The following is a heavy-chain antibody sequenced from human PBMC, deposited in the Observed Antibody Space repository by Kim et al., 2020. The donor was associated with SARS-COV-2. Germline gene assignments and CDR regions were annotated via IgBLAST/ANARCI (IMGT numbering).Heavy chain of an antibody. Sequence: RFTISRDNAKNSLYLQMNSLRAEDTAVYYCARAVRDYDFWSGYYYMWFDYWGQGTLVTVSS. V-gene: IGHV3-11*01. J-gene: IGHJ4*02. CDR3: ARAVRDYDFWSGYYYMWFDY. D-gene: IGHD3-3*01.